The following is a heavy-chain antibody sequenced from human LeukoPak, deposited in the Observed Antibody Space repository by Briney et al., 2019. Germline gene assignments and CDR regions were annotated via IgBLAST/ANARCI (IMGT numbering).Heavy chain of an antibody. Sequence: QTGGSLRLSCAASGFSFNNYVMSWVRQAPGKGLEWVSAISGDGARTYYADSVKGRFTISRDNSKNTLDLQMNSLRAEDTAIYYCAKTVVVITLRFDSWGQGSLVTVSS. V-gene: IGHV3-23*01. D-gene: IGHD2-21*01. CDR2: ISGDGART. CDR3: AKTVVVITLRFDS. CDR1: GFSFNNYV. J-gene: IGHJ4*02.